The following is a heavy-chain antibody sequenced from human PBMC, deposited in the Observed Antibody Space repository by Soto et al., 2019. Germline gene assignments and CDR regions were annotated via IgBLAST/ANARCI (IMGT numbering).Heavy chain of an antibody. CDR3: ARDLVVVVAATRYYYYGMDV. CDR2: INPNSGGT. D-gene: IGHD2-15*01. Sequence: ALVKVSCKASGYTFTGYYMHWVRQAPGQGLEWMGWINPNSGGTNYAQKFQGRVTMTRDTSISTAYMELSRLRSDDTAVYYCARDLVVVVAATRYYYYGMDVWGQGTTVTVSS. CDR1: GYTFTGYY. V-gene: IGHV1-2*02. J-gene: IGHJ6*02.